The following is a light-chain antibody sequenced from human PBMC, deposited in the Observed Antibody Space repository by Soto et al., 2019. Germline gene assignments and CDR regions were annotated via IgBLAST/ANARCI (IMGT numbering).Light chain of an antibody. J-gene: IGKJ2*01. CDR1: QGISNY. V-gene: IGKV1-17*03. CDR2: AAS. Sequence: DVQMTQSPSAMSASVGDRVTITCRASQGISNYLAWFQQKPGEVPKRLIYAASSLQSGVPSRFGGSGSGTEFTLTISSLQPEDFATFYCLQHYVYPYTFGQGTKLEIK. CDR3: LQHYVYPYT.